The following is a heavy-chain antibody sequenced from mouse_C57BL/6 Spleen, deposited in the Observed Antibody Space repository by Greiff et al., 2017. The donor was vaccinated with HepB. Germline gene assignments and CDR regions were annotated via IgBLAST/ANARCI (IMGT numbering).Heavy chain of an antibody. CDR1: GYSITSGYY. V-gene: IGHV3-6*01. Sequence: ESGPGLVKPSQSLSLTCSVTGYSITSGYYWNWIRQFPGNKLEWMGYISYDGSNNYNPSLKNRITITRDTAKNQFFLKLNSVTTEDTATYYCAREAPSNPFAYWGQGTLVTVSA. CDR2: ISYDGSN. D-gene: IGHD4-1*01. J-gene: IGHJ3*01. CDR3: AREAPSNPFAY.